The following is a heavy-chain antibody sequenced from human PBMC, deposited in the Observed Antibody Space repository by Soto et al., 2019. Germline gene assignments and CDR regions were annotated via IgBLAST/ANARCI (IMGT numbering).Heavy chain of an antibody. CDR3: ADSRPFGGFVVFDY. V-gene: IGHV2-5*01. Sequence: QITLKESGPPLVKPTQTLTLTCTFSGFSLSPSGVGVGWIRQPPGKALEWLALIYWNDDMSYSPSLKSRLTFTEDTYKHQVVLAMTNIDPMDTATYYCADSRPFGGFVVFDYWGQGSLVTVSS. CDR1: GFSLSPSGVG. CDR2: IYWNDDM. J-gene: IGHJ4*02. D-gene: IGHD3-16*02.